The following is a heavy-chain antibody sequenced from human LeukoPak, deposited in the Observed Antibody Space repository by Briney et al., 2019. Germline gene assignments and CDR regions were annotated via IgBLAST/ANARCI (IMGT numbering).Heavy chain of an antibody. Sequence: GESLKISCKGSGYSFTSYWIGWVRQIPGKGLGWMGIIYPGDSDTRYSPSFQGQVTISADKSISTAYLQWSSLKASDTAMYYCARTAAMRGYWFDPWGQGTLVTVSS. J-gene: IGHJ5*02. V-gene: IGHV5-51*01. CDR3: ARTAAMRGYWFDP. CDR1: GYSFTSYW. D-gene: IGHD2-2*01. CDR2: IYPGDSDT.